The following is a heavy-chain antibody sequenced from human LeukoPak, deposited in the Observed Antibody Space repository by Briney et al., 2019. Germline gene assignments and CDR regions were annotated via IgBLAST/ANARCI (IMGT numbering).Heavy chain of an antibody. D-gene: IGHD5-18*01. Sequence: GGSLRLSCAASGFTFSNYWMSWVRQGPGKALEWVANINQDGTEKYYADSVKGRFTISRDNANNLLYLQMKTLSAEDTPVYYCARGSFTARWDWGQGTLVT. V-gene: IGHV3-7*01. CDR2: INQDGTEK. CDR3: ARGSFTARWD. J-gene: IGHJ4*02. CDR1: GFTFSNYW.